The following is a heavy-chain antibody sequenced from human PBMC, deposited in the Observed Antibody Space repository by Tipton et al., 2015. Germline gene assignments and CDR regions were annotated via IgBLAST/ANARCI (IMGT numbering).Heavy chain of an antibody. V-gene: IGHV4-38-2*01. J-gene: IGHJ4*02. CDR3: ACQDYDSLTRDYQTVDY. CDR2: ISHSGNT. Sequence: TLSLTCAVSAYSTSSDYYWGWIRQPPGKGLEWIGSISHSGNTYYNPSLKSRVTMSRDTSKNQFSLKLTSVTAADTAVYYCACQDYDSLTRDYQTVDYWGQGTLVTVSS. D-gene: IGHD3-9*01. CDR1: AYSTSSDYY.